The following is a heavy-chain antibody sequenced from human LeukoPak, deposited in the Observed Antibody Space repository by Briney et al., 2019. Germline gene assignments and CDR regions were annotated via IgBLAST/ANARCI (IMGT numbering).Heavy chain of an antibody. CDR2: IKQDGNEK. Sequence: GGPLRLSCAASGFTFSRYWMSWVRQAPGKGLEWVANIKQDGNEKYYVDSVKGRFAISRDNAKNSLYLQMNSLRAEDTAVYYCASQHCSSTTCYTDAFDIWGQGTMVTVSS. V-gene: IGHV3-7*01. D-gene: IGHD2-2*02. CDR1: GFTFSRYW. J-gene: IGHJ3*02. CDR3: ASQHCSSTTCYTDAFDI.